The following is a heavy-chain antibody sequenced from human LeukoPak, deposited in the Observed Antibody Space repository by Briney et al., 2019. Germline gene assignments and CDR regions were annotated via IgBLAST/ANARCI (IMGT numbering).Heavy chain of an antibody. Sequence: SETLSLTCTVSGGSMRSHFWSCIRQPPGKGLEWIGYIYYSGSTNYNPSLKSRVTTSVDTSKNQFSLKLSSVTAADTAVYYCARHMGRRPEMATIPPFDYWGQGTLVTVSS. V-gene: IGHV4-59*11. CDR3: ARHMGRRPEMATIPPFDY. CDR2: IYYSGST. J-gene: IGHJ4*02. D-gene: IGHD5-24*01. CDR1: GGSMRSHF.